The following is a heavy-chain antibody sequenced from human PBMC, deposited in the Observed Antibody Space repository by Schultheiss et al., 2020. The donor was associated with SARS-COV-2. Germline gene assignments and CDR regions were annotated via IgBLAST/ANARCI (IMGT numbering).Heavy chain of an antibody. D-gene: IGHD5-18*01. CDR3: ARGFADTAMVPVWYFDL. CDR1: GFTFSSYA. CDR2: IYSGGST. Sequence: SCAASGFTFSSYAMSWFRQAPGKGLEWVSVIYSGGSTYYADSVKGRFTISRHNSKNTLYLQMNSLRAEDTAVYYCARGFADTAMVPVWYFDLWGRGTLVTVSS. V-gene: IGHV3-53*04. J-gene: IGHJ2*01.